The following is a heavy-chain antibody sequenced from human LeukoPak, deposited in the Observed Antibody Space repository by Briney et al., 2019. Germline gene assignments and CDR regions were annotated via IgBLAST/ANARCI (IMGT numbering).Heavy chain of an antibody. V-gene: IGHV3-23*01. CDR1: GFTFSSYA. J-gene: IGHJ4*02. CDR2: ISDSGGST. Sequence: GGSLRLSCAASGFTFSSYAMSWVRQAPGKGLEWVAIISDSGGSTYYADSVKGRFTISRDNSRNTLYMQMNSLRAEDTAVYYCAKRCPREYYLDYWGQGTLVTVSS. CDR3: AKRCPREYYLDY. D-gene: IGHD3-10*01.